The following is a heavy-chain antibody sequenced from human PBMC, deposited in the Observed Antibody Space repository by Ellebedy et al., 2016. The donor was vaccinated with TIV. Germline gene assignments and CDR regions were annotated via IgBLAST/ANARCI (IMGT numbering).Heavy chain of an antibody. CDR3: ARLTVSSSWYYFDY. V-gene: IGHV5-51*01. D-gene: IGHD6-13*01. Sequence: GESLKISXKGSGYSFTSYWIGWVRQMPGKGLEWMGIIYPGDPDTRYSPSFQGQVTISADKSISTAYLQWSSLKASDTAMYYCARLTVSSSWYYFDYWGQGTLVTVSS. CDR1: GYSFTSYW. J-gene: IGHJ4*02. CDR2: IYPGDPDT.